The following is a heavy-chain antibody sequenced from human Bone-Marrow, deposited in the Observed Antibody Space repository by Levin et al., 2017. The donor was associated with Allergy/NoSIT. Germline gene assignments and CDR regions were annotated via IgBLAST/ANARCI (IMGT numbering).Heavy chain of an antibody. Sequence: SQTLSLTCAVSGGSFSGYYWTWMRQPPGKGLEWIGEIDQSGSTNYNPSLKSRASISVDTSKNHLSLKLTSVTAADSGVYYCARGTLLLKYWGQGTLVTVSS. V-gene: IGHV4-34*01. CDR2: IDQSGST. J-gene: IGHJ4*02. D-gene: IGHD2-15*01. CDR1: GGSFSGYY. CDR3: ARGTLLLKY.